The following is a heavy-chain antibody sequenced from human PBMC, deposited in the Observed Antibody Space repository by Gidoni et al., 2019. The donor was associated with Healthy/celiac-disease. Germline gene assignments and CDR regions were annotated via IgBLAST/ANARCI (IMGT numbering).Heavy chain of an antibody. D-gene: IGHD6-13*01. CDR3: AKDWGSSWLTGYFDY. CDR2: ISGSGGST. CDR1: GLTLSSYA. V-gene: IGHV3-23*01. Sequence: EVQLLESGGGLVQPGGSLRLSCAASGLTLSSYAMSWVRQAPGKGLECVSAISGSGGSTYYADSVKGRFTISRDNSKNTLYLQMNSLRAEDTAVYYCAKDWGSSWLTGYFDYWGQGTLVTVSS. J-gene: IGHJ4*02.